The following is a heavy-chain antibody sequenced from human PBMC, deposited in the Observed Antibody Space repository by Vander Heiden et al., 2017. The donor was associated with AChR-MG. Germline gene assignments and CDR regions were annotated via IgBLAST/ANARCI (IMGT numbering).Heavy chain of an antibody. Sequence: QVQLVQSGAEVKQSGASVKVSCKASGYTFGTNGFIWVRQAPGQGLEWMGWISGSNGDTIYAQKFQHRVTMTRDTSTNTNYMDLRSLTSDDTAVYYCAREAFRSASIFDFWGRGTLVTVSS. CDR3: AREAFRSASIFDF. CDR1: GYTFGTNG. D-gene: IGHD3-3*01. CDR2: ISGSNGDT. J-gene: IGHJ4*02. V-gene: IGHV1-18*01.